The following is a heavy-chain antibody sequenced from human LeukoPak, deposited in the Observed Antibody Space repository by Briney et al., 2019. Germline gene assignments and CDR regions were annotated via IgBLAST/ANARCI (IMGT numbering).Heavy chain of an antibody. J-gene: IGHJ4*02. CDR2: ISSSGSTI. Sequence: PGGSLRLSCAASGFTFSSYEMNWVRQAPGKGLEWVSYISSSGSTIYYADSVKGRFTISRDNAKNSLYLQMNSLRAEDTAVYYCARVSGYDSSGYYLPDYFDYWGQGTLVTVSS. CDR3: ARVSGYDSSGYYLPDYFDY. V-gene: IGHV3-48*03. D-gene: IGHD3-22*01. CDR1: GFTFSSYE.